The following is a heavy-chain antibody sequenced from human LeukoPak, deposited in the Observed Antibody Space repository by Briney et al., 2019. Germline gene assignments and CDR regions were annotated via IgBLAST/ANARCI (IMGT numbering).Heavy chain of an antibody. Sequence: SETLSLTCTVSGGSISSYYWSWIRQPPGKGLEWIGYIYYSGSTNYNPSLKSRVTISVDTSKNQFSLKLSSVTAADTAVYYCARAPPYSSGWYRYWGQGTLVTVSS. CDR2: IYYSGST. J-gene: IGHJ4*02. V-gene: IGHV4-59*01. CDR1: GGSISSYY. D-gene: IGHD6-19*01. CDR3: ARAPPYSSGWYRY.